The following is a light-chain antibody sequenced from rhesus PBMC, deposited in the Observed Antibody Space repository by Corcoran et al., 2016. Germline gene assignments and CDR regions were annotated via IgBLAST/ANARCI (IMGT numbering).Light chain of an antibody. CDR2: KAS. J-gene: IGKJ2*01. CDR3: LQYSSSPYS. Sequence: DIQMTQSPSSLSASVGDTATITCRASQRISRWLDWYQQKPGKAPKLLIYKASSLQSGVPSRISGSGSGTDFTLTISGLQPESFTTYYCLQYSSSPYSFGQGTKVEIK. V-gene: IGKV1-22*01. CDR1: QRISRW.